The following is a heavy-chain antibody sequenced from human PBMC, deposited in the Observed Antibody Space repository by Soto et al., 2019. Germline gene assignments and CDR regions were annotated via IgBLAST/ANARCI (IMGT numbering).Heavy chain of an antibody. CDR3: ARIRTGMDGFDY. Sequence: PSETLSLTCTVSGGSIRSSDYYWNWIRQPPGKGLEWIGYIYYSGSTYYDPSPKSRVTISVDTSKNQFSLKLSSVTAADSAVYYCARIRTGMDGFDYWGQGTLVTVSS. CDR1: GGSIRSSDYY. D-gene: IGHD3-9*01. V-gene: IGHV4-30-4*01. CDR2: IYYSGST. J-gene: IGHJ4*02.